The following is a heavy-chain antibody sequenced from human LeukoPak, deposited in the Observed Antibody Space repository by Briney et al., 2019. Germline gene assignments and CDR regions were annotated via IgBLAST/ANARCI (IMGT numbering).Heavy chain of an antibody. CDR3: ANLENYGDYVV. J-gene: IGHJ4*02. CDR2: IYGGGST. Sequence: PGGSLRLSCAATGLSVSSNFMSWVRQAPGKGLEWVSVIYGGGSTYYADSVKGRFTISRDTPKNTLYLQMNSLRAEDTAVYYCANLENYGDYVVWGQGTLVTVSS. V-gene: IGHV3-53*01. D-gene: IGHD4-17*01. CDR1: GLSVSSNF.